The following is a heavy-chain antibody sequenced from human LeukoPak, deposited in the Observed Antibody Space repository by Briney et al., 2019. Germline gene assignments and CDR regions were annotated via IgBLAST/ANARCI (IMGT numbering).Heavy chain of an antibody. CDR2: INHSGST. D-gene: IGHD6-13*01. Sequence: SETLSLTCAVYGGSFSGYYWNWIRQPPGKGLEWIGEINHSGSTNYNPSLKRRVTISVDTSKNQFSLKLSSVTAADTAVYYCAGAAADKRKFDPWGQGTLVTVS. CDR3: AGAAADKRKFDP. J-gene: IGHJ5*02. V-gene: IGHV4-34*01. CDR1: GGSFSGYY.